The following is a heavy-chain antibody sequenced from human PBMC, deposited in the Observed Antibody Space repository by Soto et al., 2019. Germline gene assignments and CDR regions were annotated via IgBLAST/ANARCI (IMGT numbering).Heavy chain of an antibody. CDR3: ARPVGATEDAFDI. D-gene: IGHD1-26*01. CDR1: GYTFTSYD. CDR2: MNPNSGNT. V-gene: IGHV1-8*01. Sequence: ASVKVYCKASGYTFTSYDINWVRQATGQGLEWMGWMNPNSGNTGYAQKFQGRVTMTRNTSISTAYMELSSLRSEDTAVYYCARPVGATEDAFDIWGQGTVVTVSS. J-gene: IGHJ3*02.